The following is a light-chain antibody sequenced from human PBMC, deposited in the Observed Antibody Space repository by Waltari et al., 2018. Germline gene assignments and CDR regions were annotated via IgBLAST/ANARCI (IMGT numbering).Light chain of an antibody. CDR3: QHYDFLPT. J-gene: IGKJ3*01. V-gene: IGKV1-33*01. CDR2: DAS. CDR1: QDISTY. Sequence: DIQITQSPPSLSASVGERVTISCQASQDISTYLNCDQNKPGKSPKLMIQDASNLATGVPSRFSGRGSGTGFSFTISSLQPEDFATYYCQHYDFLPTFGPGTKVDV.